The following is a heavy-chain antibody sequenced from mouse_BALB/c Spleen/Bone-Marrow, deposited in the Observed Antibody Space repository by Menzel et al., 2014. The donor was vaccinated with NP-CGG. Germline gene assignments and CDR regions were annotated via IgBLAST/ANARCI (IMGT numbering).Heavy chain of an antibody. CDR2: IIPHNDDT. Sequence: VQLQQSGPELVKPGASVKMSCKASGFTFTSYVMHWVKRKPGQGLEWIGYIIPHNDDTNYNEKFKGKATLTSDKSSSTAYMELSSLSSEDSAVYYCARHYYDYDGAMDFWGQGTSVTVSS. J-gene: IGHJ4*01. V-gene: IGHV1-14*01. CDR1: GFTFTSYV. CDR3: ARHYYDYDGAMDF. D-gene: IGHD2-4*01.